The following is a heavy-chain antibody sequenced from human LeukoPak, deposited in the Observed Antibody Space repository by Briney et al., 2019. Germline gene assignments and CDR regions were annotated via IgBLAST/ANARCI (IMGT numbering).Heavy chain of an antibody. CDR3: AKEVAAGGFHS. CDR1: GFTFSSYG. CDR2: INNSGRGT. V-gene: IGHV3-23*01. D-gene: IGHD6-13*01. J-gene: IGHJ5*01. Sequence: GGSLRLSCAASGFTFSSYGMGWARQAPGKGLEWVSSINNSGRGTNNADSVKDRFTISRDNSVSTLYLQMNSLSAEDTAIYYCAKEVAAGGFHSWGQGTLVTVSS.